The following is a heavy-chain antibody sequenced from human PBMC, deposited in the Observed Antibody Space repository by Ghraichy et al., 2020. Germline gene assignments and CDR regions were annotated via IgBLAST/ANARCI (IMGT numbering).Heavy chain of an antibody. CDR2: INHSGST. CDR1: GGSFSGYY. CDR3: ARTGGSSSSGVDY. V-gene: IGHV4-34*01. Sequence: ETLSLTCAVYGGSFSGYYWSWIRQPPGKGLEWIGEINHSGSTNYNPSLKSRVTISVDTSKNQFSLKLSSVTAADTAVYYCARTGGSSSSGVDYWGQGTLVTVSS. J-gene: IGHJ4*02. D-gene: IGHD6-6*01.